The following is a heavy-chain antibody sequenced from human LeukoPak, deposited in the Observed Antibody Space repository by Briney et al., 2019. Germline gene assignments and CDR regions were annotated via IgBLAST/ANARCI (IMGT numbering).Heavy chain of an antibody. J-gene: IGHJ4*02. Sequence: ASVKVSCKASGYTFTSYGISWVRQAPGQGLEWMGWISAYNGNTNYAQKFQGRVTITADESTSTAYMELSSLRSEDTAVYYCARVSEVGYSGYDPPSQYYFDYWGQGTLVTVSS. V-gene: IGHV1-18*01. CDR1: GYTFTSYG. CDR3: ARVSEVGYSGYDPPSQYYFDY. D-gene: IGHD5-12*01. CDR2: ISAYNGNT.